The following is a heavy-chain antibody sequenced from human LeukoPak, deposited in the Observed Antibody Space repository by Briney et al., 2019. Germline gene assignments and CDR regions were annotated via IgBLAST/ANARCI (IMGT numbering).Heavy chain of an antibody. J-gene: IGHJ5*02. CDR1: GYTFTSYG. V-gene: IGHV1-18*01. CDR3: ARDSIFGVKKRWFDP. D-gene: IGHD3-3*01. CDR2: ISTYNGNT. Sequence: ASVKVSCKTSGYTFTSYGISWVRQAPGHGLEWMGWISTYNGNTNYAQNLQGRVIMTTDTSTSTAYMELRSLRSDDTAVYYCARDSIFGVKKRWFDPWGQGTLVTVSS.